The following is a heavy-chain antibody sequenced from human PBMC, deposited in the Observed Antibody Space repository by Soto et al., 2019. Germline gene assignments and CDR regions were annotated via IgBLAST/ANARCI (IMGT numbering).Heavy chain of an antibody. CDR3: AGEFYDTTGFIDS. V-gene: IGHV1-69*08. J-gene: IGHJ1*01. D-gene: IGHD3-22*01. CDR1: GGTFTSYT. CDR2: IIPTIDSV. Sequence: QVQVVQSGAEVKKPGSSVKVSCKASGGTFTSYTINWVRQAPGQGLEWMGKIIPTIDSVNYAQKDQGRVTITADKTTRTFFMELSRLRSEDTAVYYCAGEFYDTTGFIDSWGQGTRVPVSS.